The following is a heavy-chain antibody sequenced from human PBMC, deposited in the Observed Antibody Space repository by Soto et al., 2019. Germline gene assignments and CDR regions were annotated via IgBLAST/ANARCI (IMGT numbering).Heavy chain of an antibody. V-gene: IGHV3-33*01. J-gene: IGHJ6*03. CDR1: GFTFSSYG. D-gene: IGHD6-19*01. CDR3: ARGAGLSQYNYYINV. CDR2: ISFDGSNR. Sequence: QVQLVESGGGVVQPGRSLRLSCAASGFTFSSYGMHWVRQAPGKGLEWVAIISFDGSNRYYADSVKGRFTISRDSSKXXXXXXXXXXXAEDTAVYYCARGAGLSQYNYYINVWGKGTTVTVSS.